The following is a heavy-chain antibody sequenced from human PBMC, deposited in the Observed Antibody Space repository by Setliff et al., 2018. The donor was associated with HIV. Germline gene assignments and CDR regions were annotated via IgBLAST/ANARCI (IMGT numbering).Heavy chain of an antibody. Sequence: GASVKVSCKASGYTFTSYYLHWVRQAPGQRLEWMGWINAGNGNTKYSQKFQGRVTITRDTSASTAYMELSSLRSEDTAVYYCARGFVLRFLEWSMPDAFDIWGQGTMVTVSS. CDR3: ARGFVLRFLEWSMPDAFDI. D-gene: IGHD3-3*01. CDR2: INAGNGNT. CDR1: GYTFTSYY. J-gene: IGHJ3*02. V-gene: IGHV1-3*01.